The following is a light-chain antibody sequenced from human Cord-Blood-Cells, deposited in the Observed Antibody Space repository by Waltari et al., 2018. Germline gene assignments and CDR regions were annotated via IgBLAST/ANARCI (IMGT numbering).Light chain of an antibody. Sequence: DIQMTQSPSSLSASVGTRVTITCQTSQDISNYFNWYQQKPGKAPKLLIYDASKLETGIRSRFSGSGSVTDFTLTISSLRPEDIATYYCQQYDNRPLTFGGGTKVEIK. V-gene: IGKV1-33*01. CDR1: QDISNY. CDR2: DAS. CDR3: QQYDNRPLT. J-gene: IGKJ4*01.